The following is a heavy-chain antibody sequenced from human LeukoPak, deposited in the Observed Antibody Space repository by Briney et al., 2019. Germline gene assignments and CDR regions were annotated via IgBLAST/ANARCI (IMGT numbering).Heavy chain of an antibody. CDR2: INPNSGGT. Sequence: GASVKVSCKASGYTFTGYYMHWVRQAPGQGLEWMGWINPNSGGTNYAQKFQGWVTMTRDTSISTAYMELSRLRSDDTAVYYCARDTSPFYYDSSGYLLGYWGQGPLVTVSS. CDR1: GYTFTGYY. CDR3: ARDTSPFYYDSSGYLLGY. D-gene: IGHD3-22*01. V-gene: IGHV1-2*04. J-gene: IGHJ4*02.